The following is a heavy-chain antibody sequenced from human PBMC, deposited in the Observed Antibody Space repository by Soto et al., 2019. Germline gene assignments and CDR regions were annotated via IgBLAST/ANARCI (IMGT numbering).Heavy chain of an antibody. CDR3: APLTTVTTMIFYYDGVDV. D-gene: IGHD4-17*01. Sequence: VQLVESGRGVVQPGRSLSLSCAASGFTFNTFGMHWVRQAPGKGLEWLAVISYDGSNKYYADSVTGRFTVSRDNSKNTLYLLMNSLRVEDTAVYFCAPLTTVTTMIFYYDGVDVWGQGTTVTVSS. CDR2: ISYDGSNK. J-gene: IGHJ6*02. V-gene: IGHV3-30*03. CDR1: GFTFNTFG.